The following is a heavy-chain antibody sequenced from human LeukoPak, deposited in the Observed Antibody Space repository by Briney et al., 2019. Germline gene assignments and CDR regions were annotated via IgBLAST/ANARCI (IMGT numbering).Heavy chain of an antibody. D-gene: IGHD3-3*01. Sequence: GGSLRLSCLASGFTFNTYAMHWVRRAPGKGLEWVAFIRHDGSSEYHADSVKGRFIISRDRSGNTLYLQMKSLRPEDTAIYYCARHNTRFLERLPALGSWGQGTLVTVSS. V-gene: IGHV3-30*02. CDR1: GFTFNTYA. CDR3: ARHNTRFLERLPALGS. CDR2: IRHDGSSE. J-gene: IGHJ5*02.